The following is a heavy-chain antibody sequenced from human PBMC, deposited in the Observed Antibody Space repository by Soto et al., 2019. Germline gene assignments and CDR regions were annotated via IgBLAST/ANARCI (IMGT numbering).Heavy chain of an antibody. D-gene: IGHD1-26*01. V-gene: IGHV4-39*01. J-gene: IGHJ4*02. CDR2: IYYSGDT. Sequence: SETLSLTCTVSGGSISSSGYYWGWIRQPPGKGLEWIGSIYYSGDTYYNPSLKRRVTLSVDTSKNQFSLKLSSVTAADTAVYYCARHLQASGSYYSDYWGQGTLVTVSS. CDR3: ARHLQASGSYYSDY. CDR1: GGSISSSGYY.